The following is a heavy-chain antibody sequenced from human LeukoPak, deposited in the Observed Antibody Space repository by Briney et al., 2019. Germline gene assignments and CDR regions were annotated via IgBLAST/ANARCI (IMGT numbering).Heavy chain of an antibody. CDR3: VGGAPNWGFDF. V-gene: IGHV1-58*01. CDR1: GFTFTSSA. CDR2: IVVGSGNT. J-gene: IGHJ4*02. Sequence: ASVKVSCKASGFTFTSSAVQWVRQARGQRLEWIGWIVVGSGNTNYAQKFQGRVTMTRYTSVSTAYMELSSLRSEDTAVYYCVGGAPNWGFDFWGQGTLVTVSS. D-gene: IGHD7-27*01.